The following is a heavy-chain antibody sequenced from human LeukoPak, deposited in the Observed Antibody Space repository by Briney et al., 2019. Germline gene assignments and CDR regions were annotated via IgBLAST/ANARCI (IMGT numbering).Heavy chain of an antibody. CDR3: ARLVVPAAPNWFDP. D-gene: IGHD2-2*01. V-gene: IGHV1-69*05. CDR1: GGTFSSYA. CDR2: IIPIFGTA. J-gene: IGHJ5*02. Sequence: SVRASCKASGGTFSSYAISWVRQAPGQGLEWMGGIIPIFGTANYAQKFQGRVTITTDESTSTAYMELSSLRSEDTAVYYCARLVVPAAPNWFDPWGQGTLVTVSS.